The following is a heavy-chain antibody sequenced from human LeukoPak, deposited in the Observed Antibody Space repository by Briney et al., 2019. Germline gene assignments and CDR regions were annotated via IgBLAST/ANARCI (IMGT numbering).Heavy chain of an antibody. CDR1: GFTFSSYE. J-gene: IGHJ4*02. D-gene: IGHD3-10*01. CDR2: ISSSGSTI. V-gene: IGHV3-48*03. CDR3: ARARGAELLWFGELLFPYYFDY. Sequence: GGSLRLSCAASGFTFSSYEMNWVRQAPGKGLEWVSYISSSGSTIYYADSVKGRFTISRDNAKNSLYLQMNGLRAEDTAVYYCARARGAELLWFGELLFPYYFDYWGQGTLVTVSS.